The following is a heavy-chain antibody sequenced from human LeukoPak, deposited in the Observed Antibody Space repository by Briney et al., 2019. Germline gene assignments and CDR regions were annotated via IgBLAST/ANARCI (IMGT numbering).Heavy chain of an antibody. CDR2: IKKDGSEI. Sequence: PGGSLRLSCEGSGFTFSNFWMSWVRQAPGKGLEWVANIKKDGSEIYYVDSVKGRFTISRDNSKNTLYLQMNSLRAEDTAMYYCANGPHYNILTGFYKVRSHLDYWGQGTLVTVSS. CDR1: GFTFSNFW. D-gene: IGHD3-9*01. J-gene: IGHJ4*02. CDR3: ANGPHYNILTGFYKVRSHLDY. V-gene: IGHV3-7*01.